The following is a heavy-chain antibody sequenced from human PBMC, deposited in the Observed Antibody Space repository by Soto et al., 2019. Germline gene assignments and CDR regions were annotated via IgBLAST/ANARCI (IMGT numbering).Heavy chain of an antibody. Sequence: PGGSLRLSCAASGFTFSSYWMSWVRQAPGKGLEWVAGIKRDGSEKYYVDSVKGRFTISRDNVKNSPSLQMNSLRAEDTAVYYCARDPYYYDSHYYYGMDVWGQGTTVTVSS. V-gene: IGHV3-7*01. D-gene: IGHD3-22*01. CDR1: GFTFSSYW. CDR3: ARDPYYYDSHYYYGMDV. J-gene: IGHJ6*02. CDR2: IKRDGSEK.